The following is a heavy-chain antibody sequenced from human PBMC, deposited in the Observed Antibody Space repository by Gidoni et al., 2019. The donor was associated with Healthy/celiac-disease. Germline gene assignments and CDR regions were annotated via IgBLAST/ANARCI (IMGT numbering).Heavy chain of an antibody. CDR3: AKTGVGIAARGYNWFDP. CDR2: ISGSGGST. CDR1: GFTFSGYA. Sequence: EVQLLESGGGLVQPGGSLRRSCAASGFTFSGYAMSWVRQAPGKGLEWVSAISGSGGSTYYAYSVNGRFTISRDNSKNTLYLQMNSLRAEDTAVYYCAKTGVGIAARGYNWFDPWGQGTLVTVSS. D-gene: IGHD6-6*01. V-gene: IGHV3-23*01. J-gene: IGHJ5*02.